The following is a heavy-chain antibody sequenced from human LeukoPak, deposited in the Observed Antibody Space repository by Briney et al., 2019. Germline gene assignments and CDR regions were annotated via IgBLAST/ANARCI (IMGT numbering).Heavy chain of an antibody. V-gene: IGHV3-30-3*01. J-gene: IGHJ1*01. CDR3: ARDLSYSSGPGQH. D-gene: IGHD6-19*01. Sequence: PGRSLRLSCAASGFTFSSYAMHWVCQAPGKGLEWVAVISYDGSNKYYTDSVKGRFTISRDNSKNTLYLQMNSLRAEDTAVYYCARDLSYSSGPGQHWGQGTLVTVSS. CDR1: GFTFSSYA. CDR2: ISYDGSNK.